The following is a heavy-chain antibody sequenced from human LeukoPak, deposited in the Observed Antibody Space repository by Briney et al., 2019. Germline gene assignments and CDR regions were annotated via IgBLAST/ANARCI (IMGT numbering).Heavy chain of an antibody. J-gene: IGHJ4*02. CDR3: AGHHSRNTVDF. Sequence: SETLSLTCAVYGGSLSGYYWSWIRQPPGKGLEWIGEINHSGSTNYNPSLKSRVTISVDTSKNQFSLKLSSVTAADTAVYYCAGHHSRNTVDFWGQGTLVTVSS. D-gene: IGHD2-15*01. CDR2: INHSGST. V-gene: IGHV4-34*01. CDR1: GGSLSGYY.